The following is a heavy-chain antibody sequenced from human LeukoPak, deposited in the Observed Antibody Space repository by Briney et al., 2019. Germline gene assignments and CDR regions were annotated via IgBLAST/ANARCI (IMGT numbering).Heavy chain of an antibody. Sequence: ASVKVSCKASGYTFTSYDINWLRQATGQGLEWIGWMNPNSGNTGSAQKFQGRVTMTRNTSISTAYMELSSLRSEDMAVYYCARGQKSALTYGSGTYAYYFDYWGQGTLVTVSS. D-gene: IGHD3-10*01. CDR3: ARGQKSALTYGSGTYAYYFDY. CDR1: GYTFTSYD. V-gene: IGHV1-8*01. J-gene: IGHJ4*02. CDR2: MNPNSGNT.